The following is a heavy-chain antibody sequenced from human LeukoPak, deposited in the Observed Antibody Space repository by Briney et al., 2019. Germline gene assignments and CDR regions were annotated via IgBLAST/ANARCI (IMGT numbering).Heavy chain of an antibody. CDR1: GFTFNNFW. CDR2: IKEDGSEK. J-gene: IGHJ4*02. CDR3: ARVSGSGSFYRVFDY. V-gene: IGHV3-7*05. D-gene: IGHD3-10*01. Sequence: GGSLRLSCAASGFTFNNFWIAWVRQAPGKGLEWVANIKEDGSEKNYVDSVKGRFTISRDNAMNSLSLQVNSLRVEDTAVYYCARVSGSGSFYRVFDYWGQGTPVTVPS.